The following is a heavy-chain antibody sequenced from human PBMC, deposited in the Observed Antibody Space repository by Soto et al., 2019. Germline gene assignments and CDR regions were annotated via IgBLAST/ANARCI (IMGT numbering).Heavy chain of an antibody. CDR3: ARGYDTALAPIF. CDR2: INHLTTT. CDR1: GGSFSSYH. D-gene: IGHD5-18*01. J-gene: IGHJ4*02. Sequence: SETLSLTCAVSGGSFSSYHWSWIRQTPGKGLEWIGEINHLTTTNYNPSLKSRVIISLDTPKNQFSLKLSSVTAADTAVYYCARGYDTALAPIFWGQGILVPVSS. V-gene: IGHV4-34*01.